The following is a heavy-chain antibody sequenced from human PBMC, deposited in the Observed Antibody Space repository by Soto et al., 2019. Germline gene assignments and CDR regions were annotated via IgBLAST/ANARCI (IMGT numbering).Heavy chain of an antibody. D-gene: IGHD3-10*01. CDR2: IYYSGST. V-gene: IGHV4-39*01. CDR1: GGSISSSSYY. CDR3: ARRGSGSYSDY. J-gene: IGHJ4*02. Sequence: PSETLSLTCTVSGGSISSSSYYWGWIRQPPGKGLEWIGSIYYSGSTYYNPSLKSRVTISVDTSKNQFSLKLSPVTAADTAVYYCARRGSGSYSDYWGQGTLVT.